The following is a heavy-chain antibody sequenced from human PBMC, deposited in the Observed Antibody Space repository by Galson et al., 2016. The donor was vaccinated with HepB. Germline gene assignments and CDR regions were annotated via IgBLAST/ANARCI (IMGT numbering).Heavy chain of an antibody. CDR1: GFTFSSYS. CDR3: VRDEAAGEGSWWGLMDY. V-gene: IGHV3-21*01. D-gene: IGHD6-13*01. J-gene: IGHJ4*02. Sequence: SLRLSCAASGFTFSSYSMNWVRQAPGKGLEWVSSISNSSTYINYAGSVKGRFTISRDNAKHSLYLQMNSLRAEDTAVYYCVRDEAAGEGSWWGLMDYWGQGTLVTVSS. CDR2: ISNSSTYI.